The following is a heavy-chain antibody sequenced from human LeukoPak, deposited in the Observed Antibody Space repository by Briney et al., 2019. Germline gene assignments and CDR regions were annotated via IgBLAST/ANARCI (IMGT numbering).Heavy chain of an antibody. CDR3: ARDRRNIAARPGGWFDP. D-gene: IGHD6-6*01. CDR1: GCTFTSYY. Sequence: ASVKVSRMASGCTFTSYYMHWVRQAPGQALEWMGIINPSGGSTSYAQKFQGRVTMTRDTSTSTVYMELSSLRSEDTAVYYCARDRRNIAARPGGWFDPWGQGTLVTVSS. V-gene: IGHV1-46*01. J-gene: IGHJ5*02. CDR2: INPSGGST.